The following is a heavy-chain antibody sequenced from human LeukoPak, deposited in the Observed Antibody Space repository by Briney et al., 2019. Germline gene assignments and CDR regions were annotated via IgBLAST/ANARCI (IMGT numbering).Heavy chain of an antibody. D-gene: IGHD6-13*01. V-gene: IGHV3-48*01. Sequence: PGGSLRLSCAASGFTFSNAWMNWVRQAPGKGLEWVSYISSSSSTIYYADSVKGRFTISRDNAKNSLYLQMNSLRAEDTAVYYCATFSFIAAAGTVPFDYWGQGTLVTVSS. J-gene: IGHJ4*02. CDR2: ISSSSSTI. CDR3: ATFSFIAAAGTVPFDY. CDR1: GFTFSNAW.